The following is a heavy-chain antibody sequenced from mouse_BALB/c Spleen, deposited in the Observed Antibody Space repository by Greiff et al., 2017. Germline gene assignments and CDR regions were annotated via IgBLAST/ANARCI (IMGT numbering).Heavy chain of an antibody. CDR1: GYTFTSYV. Sequence: EVQLQQSGPELVKPGASVKMSCKASGYTFTSYVMHWVKQKPGQGLEWIGYINPYNDGTKYNEKFKGKATLTSDKSSSTAYMELSSLTSEDSAVYYCARSGVYGSSPFAYWGQGTLVTVSA. CDR3: ARSGVYGSSPFAY. J-gene: IGHJ3*01. V-gene: IGHV1-14*01. CDR2: INPYNDGT. D-gene: IGHD1-1*01.